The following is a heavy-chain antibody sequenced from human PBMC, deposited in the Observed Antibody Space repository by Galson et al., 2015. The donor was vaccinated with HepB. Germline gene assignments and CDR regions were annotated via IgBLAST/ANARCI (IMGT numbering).Heavy chain of an antibody. J-gene: IGHJ6*02. Sequence: SLRLSCAASGFTFSSYAMHWVRQAPGKGLEWVAVISYDGSNKYYADSVKGRFTISRDNSKNTLYLQMNSLRAEDTAVYYCARLDCSGGSCYGYYYYGMDVWGQGTTVTVSS. D-gene: IGHD2-15*01. CDR1: GFTFSSYA. CDR2: ISYDGSNK. CDR3: ARLDCSGGSCYGYYYYGMDV. V-gene: IGHV3-30*04.